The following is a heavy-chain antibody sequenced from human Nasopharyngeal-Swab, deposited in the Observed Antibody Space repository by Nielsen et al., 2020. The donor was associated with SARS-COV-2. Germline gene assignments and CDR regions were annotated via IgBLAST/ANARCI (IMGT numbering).Heavy chain of an antibody. Sequence: GESLKISCDASGFNFSDCTLNWVRQSPEKGLEWIASISSKSSYIHFADSVKGRFTVSRDNDRNSVPLQMTALTADDTGLYFCAATSKLKQLDHWGQGVLVSVSS. J-gene: IGHJ4*02. CDR2: ISSKSSYI. D-gene: IGHD1-1*01. V-gene: IGHV3-21*06. CDR1: GFNFSDCT. CDR3: AATSKLKQLDH.